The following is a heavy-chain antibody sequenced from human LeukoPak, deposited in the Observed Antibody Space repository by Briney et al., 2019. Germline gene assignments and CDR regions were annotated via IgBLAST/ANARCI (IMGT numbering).Heavy chain of an antibody. CDR1: GGTFSSYA. CDR2: IIPIFGTA. CDR3: ASRYSSGWSDAFDI. V-gene: IGHV1-69*06. J-gene: IGHJ3*02. Sequence: SVKVSCKASGGTFSSYAISWVRQAPGQGLEWMGGIIPIFGTANYAQKFQGRVTITADKSTSTAYMELSSLRSEDTAVYYCASRYSSGWSDAFDIWGQGTMVTVSS. D-gene: IGHD6-19*01.